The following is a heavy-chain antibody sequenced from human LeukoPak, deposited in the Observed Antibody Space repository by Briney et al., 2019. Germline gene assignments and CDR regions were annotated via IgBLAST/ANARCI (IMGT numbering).Heavy chain of an antibody. J-gene: IGHJ4*02. V-gene: IGHV4-59*08. D-gene: IGHD2-8*01. CDR1: GGSISSYY. CDR3: ARHAPLYCTNGVCYYFDY. Sequence: SETLSLTCTVSGGSISSYYWSWIRQPPGKGLEWIGYIHCSGSTNYNPSLKSRVTISVDTSKNQFSLKLSSVTAADTAVYYCARHAPLYCTNGVCYYFDYWGQGTLVTVSS. CDR2: IHCSGST.